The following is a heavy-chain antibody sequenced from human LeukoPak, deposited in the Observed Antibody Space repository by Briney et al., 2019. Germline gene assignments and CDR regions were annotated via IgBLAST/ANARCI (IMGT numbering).Heavy chain of an antibody. CDR1: GFTFSNAW. J-gene: IGHJ4*02. D-gene: IGHD3-22*01. CDR2: IKSKTDGGTT. CDR3: TTMYYYASSGYLTTY. Sequence: GGSLRLSCAASGFTFSNAWMSWVRPAPGKGLEWVGRIKSKTDGGTTDYAAPVKGRFTISRDNSKNTLYLQMSGLKTEDTAVYYCTTMYYYASSGYLTTYWGQGTLVSVSS. V-gene: IGHV3-15*01.